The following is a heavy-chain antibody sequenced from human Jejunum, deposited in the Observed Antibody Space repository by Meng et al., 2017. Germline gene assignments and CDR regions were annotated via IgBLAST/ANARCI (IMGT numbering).Heavy chain of an antibody. CDR3: AKVLTTVSNRQTEYFHH. Sequence: QGQLQGSGPGLLKPSPTLSLTCSVSGDSISSGGYFWSWIRQLPGKGLEWIGYIYYTGSAYYNPSLKSRVTISVDTSKNQFSLKVTSVTAADTAVYYCAKVLTTVSNRQTEYFHHWGQGTLVTVFS. V-gene: IGHV4-31*03. J-gene: IGHJ1*01. CDR1: GDSISSGGYF. D-gene: IGHD4-17*01. CDR2: IYYTGSA.